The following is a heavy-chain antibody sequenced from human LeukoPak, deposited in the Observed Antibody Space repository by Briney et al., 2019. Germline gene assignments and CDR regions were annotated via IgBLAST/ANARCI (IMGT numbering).Heavy chain of an antibody. CDR3: ARSYQGGYSSSWYWYY. Sequence: GGSLRLSCAASGFTFSSNYMSWVRQAPGKGLEWVSVITYNGGSTYYADSVKGRFTISRDNSKNTLYLQMNSLRAEDTAVYYCARSYQGGYSSSWYWYYWGQGALVTVSS. J-gene: IGHJ4*02. CDR2: ITYNGGST. V-gene: IGHV3-53*01. D-gene: IGHD6-13*01. CDR1: GFTFSSNY.